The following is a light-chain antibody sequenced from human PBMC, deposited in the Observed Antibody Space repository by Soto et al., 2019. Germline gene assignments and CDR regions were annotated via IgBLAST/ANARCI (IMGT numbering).Light chain of an antibody. CDR2: LNSDGSH. J-gene: IGLJ3*02. Sequence: QLVLTQSPSASASLGASVKLTCTLSSGHSTYAIAWHQQQPEKGPRFLMRLNSDGSHTKGDGIPDRFSGSSSGAERYLTISGLQSEDEADYYFQTWGTGIQVFGGGTELTVL. V-gene: IGLV4-69*01. CDR3: QTWGTGIQV. CDR1: SGHSTYA.